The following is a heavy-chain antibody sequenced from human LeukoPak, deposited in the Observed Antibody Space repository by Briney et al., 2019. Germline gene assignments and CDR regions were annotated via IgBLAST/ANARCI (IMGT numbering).Heavy chain of an antibody. D-gene: IGHD3-3*01. J-gene: IGHJ5*02. CDR3: ARDHSKYYDFWSGYFTWFDP. Sequence: SETLSLTCTVSGGSISSGSYYWSWIRQPAGKGLEWIGRIYTSGSTNYNPSLKSRVTISVDTSKNQFSLKLSSVTAAGTAVYYCARDHSKYYDFWSGYFTWFDPWGQGTLVTVSS. CDR1: GGSISSGSYY. V-gene: IGHV4-61*02. CDR2: IYTSGST.